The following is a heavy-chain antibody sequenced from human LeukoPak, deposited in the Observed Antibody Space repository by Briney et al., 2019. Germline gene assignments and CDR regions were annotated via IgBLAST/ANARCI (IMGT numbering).Heavy chain of an antibody. CDR2: IYYSGST. D-gene: IGHD5-12*01. J-gene: IGHJ5*02. CDR3: ARNSGYEYNWFDP. Sequence: SGTLSLTCTVSGGSISSYYWSWIRQPPGKGLEWIGYIYYSGSTNYNPSLKSRVTISVDTSKNQFSLKLSSVTAADTAVYYCARNSGYEYNWFDPWGQGTLVTVSS. CDR1: GGSISSYY. V-gene: IGHV4-59*01.